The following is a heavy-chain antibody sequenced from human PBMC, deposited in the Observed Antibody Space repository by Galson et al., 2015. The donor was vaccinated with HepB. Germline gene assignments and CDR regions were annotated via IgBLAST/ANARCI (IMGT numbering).Heavy chain of an antibody. CDR1: GFTFSNAW. CDR3: TTGGAAPHYYYYYYMDV. J-gene: IGHJ6*03. CDR2: IKSKTDGGTT. V-gene: IGHV3-15*01. D-gene: IGHD6-6*01. Sequence: SLRLSCAASGFTFSNAWMSWVRQAPGKGLEWVGRIKSKTDGGTTDYAAPVKGRFTISRDDSKNTLYLQMNSLKTEDTAVYYCTTGGAAPHYYYYYYMDVWVKGTTVTVSS.